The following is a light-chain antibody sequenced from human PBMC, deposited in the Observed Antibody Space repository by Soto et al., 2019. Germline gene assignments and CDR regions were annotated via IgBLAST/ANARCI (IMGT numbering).Light chain of an antibody. CDR3: HHFGSSRHT. Sequence: EIVLTQSPGTLSLYPGERATLSCRASQSVSSTYLAWYRHKPGQAPRLLIYGASSRAAGIPDRFSGSGSGTDFTLTISRLEREDFAVYYCHHFGSSRHTFGQGTQVEIK. V-gene: IGKV3-20*01. CDR2: GAS. CDR1: QSVSSTY. J-gene: IGKJ2*01.